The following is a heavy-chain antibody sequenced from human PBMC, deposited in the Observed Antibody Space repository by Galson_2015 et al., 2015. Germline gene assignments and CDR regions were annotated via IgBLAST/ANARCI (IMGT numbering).Heavy chain of an antibody. D-gene: IGHD5-12*01. Sequence: SVKVSCKASGGTSSSYAISWVRQAPGQGLEWMGGIIPIFGTANYAQKFQGRVTITADESTSTAYMELSSLRSEDTAVYYCAGETGGVDIVATPGGFDYWGQGTLSPSPQ. CDR1: GGTSSSYA. CDR2: IIPIFGTA. J-gene: IGHJ4*02. CDR3: AGETGGVDIVATPGGFDY. V-gene: IGHV1-69*13.